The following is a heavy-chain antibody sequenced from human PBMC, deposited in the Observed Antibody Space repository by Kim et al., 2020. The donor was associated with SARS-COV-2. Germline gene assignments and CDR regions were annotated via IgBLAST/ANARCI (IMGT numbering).Heavy chain of an antibody. V-gene: IGHV1-18*01. D-gene: IGHD3-10*01. CDR3: ARNYYGSGSYPGKNDY. CDR2: ISAYNGNT. Sequence: ASVKVSCKASGYTFTSYSISWVRQAPGQGLEWMGWISAYNGNTNYAQKFQGRVTMTTDTSTSTAYMELRSLRSDDTAVYYCARNYYGSGSYPGKNDYWGQGTLVTVSS. J-gene: IGHJ4*02. CDR1: GYTFTSYS.